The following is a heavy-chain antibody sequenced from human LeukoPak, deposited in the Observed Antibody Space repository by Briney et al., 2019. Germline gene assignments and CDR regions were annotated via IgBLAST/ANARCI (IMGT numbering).Heavy chain of an antibody. Sequence: PGGSLRLSCAASGFTFSDYYMSRIRQAPGKGLEWVSYISGSGSTIYYADSVKGRFTISRDNAKNSLYLQMNSLRAEDTAVYYCARDYSYGFDYWGQGTLVTVSS. CDR2: ISGSGSTI. J-gene: IGHJ4*02. D-gene: IGHD5-18*01. V-gene: IGHV3-11*01. CDR3: ARDYSYGFDY. CDR1: GFTFSDYY.